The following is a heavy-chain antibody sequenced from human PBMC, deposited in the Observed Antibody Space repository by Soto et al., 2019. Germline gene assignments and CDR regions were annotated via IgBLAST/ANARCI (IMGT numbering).Heavy chain of an antibody. Sequence: SETLSLTCTVSGGSVSSYYWSWIRQPPGKGLEWIGYIYYSGSTNYNPSLKSRVTISVDTSKNQFSLKLSSVTAADTAVYYCATRAADYDFWSGYYSYYYYMDVWGKGTTVTVSS. V-gene: IGHV4-59*08. CDR3: ATRAADYDFWSGYYSYYYYMDV. CDR2: IYYSGST. D-gene: IGHD3-3*01. J-gene: IGHJ6*03. CDR1: GGSVSSYY.